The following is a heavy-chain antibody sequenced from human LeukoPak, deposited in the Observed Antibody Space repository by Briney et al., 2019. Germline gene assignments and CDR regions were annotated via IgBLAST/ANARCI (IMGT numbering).Heavy chain of an antibody. CDR1: GFTFSTYT. D-gene: IGHD2-2*01. CDR3: ARSRGYCSSTSCYAGAFDI. V-gene: IGHV3-21*01. J-gene: IGHJ3*02. CDR2: ISDSSTYI. Sequence: GGSLRLFCAASGFTFSTYTMNWVRQAPGKGLEWVSSISDSSTYIYYADSLKGRFTISKDNAKDSLYLQMNSLRAEDTAVYYCARSRGYCSSTSCYAGAFDIWGQGTMVTVSS.